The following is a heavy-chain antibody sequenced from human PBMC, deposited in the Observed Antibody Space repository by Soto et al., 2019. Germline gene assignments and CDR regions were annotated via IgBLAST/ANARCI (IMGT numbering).Heavy chain of an antibody. J-gene: IGHJ4*02. CDR1: GFTFSDYY. Sequence: QVQLVESGGGLVKPGGSLRLSCVASGFTFSDYYMTWIRQAPGKGLEWLSFISTSSSYTNYADSVKGRFTISRDTAMNSLYLQMNSLRAEDTAVYYCARLRLTGYFDYWGQGTLVTVSS. CDR2: ISTSSSYT. V-gene: IGHV3-11*05. CDR3: ARLRLTGYFDY.